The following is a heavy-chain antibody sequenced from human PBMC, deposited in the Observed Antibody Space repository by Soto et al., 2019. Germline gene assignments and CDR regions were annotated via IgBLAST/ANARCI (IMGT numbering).Heavy chain of an antibody. J-gene: IGHJ6*02. D-gene: IGHD2-2*02. CDR1: GFTFSSYS. V-gene: IGHV3-21*01. CDR3: ASDCISTSCYTNYYYGMDV. Sequence: GGSLRLSCAASGFTFSSYSMNWVRQAPGKGLEWVSSISSSSSYIYYADSVKGRFTISRDNAKNSLYLQMNSLRAEDTAVYYCASDCISTSCYTNYYYGMDVWGQGTTVTVSS. CDR2: ISSSSSYI.